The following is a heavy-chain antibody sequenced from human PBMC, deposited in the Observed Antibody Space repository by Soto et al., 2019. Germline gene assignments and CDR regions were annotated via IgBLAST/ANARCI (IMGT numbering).Heavy chain of an antibody. Sequence: QVQLQASGPGLVKPSQTLSITCTVSGGSISSGGYYWSCIRQHPGKGLEWIGYIYYSGSTYYNPSLKSRVTISVDTSKNQGSLKLSSLTAADTAVYYCARDYMVRGGKNNWFDPWGQATLVTVSS. CDR1: GGSISSGGYY. V-gene: IGHV4-31*03. CDR3: ARDYMVRGGKNNWFDP. D-gene: IGHD3-10*01. J-gene: IGHJ5*02. CDR2: IYYSGST.